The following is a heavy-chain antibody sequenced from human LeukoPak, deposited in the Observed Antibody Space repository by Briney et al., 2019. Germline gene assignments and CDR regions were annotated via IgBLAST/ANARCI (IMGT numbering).Heavy chain of an antibody. CDR1: GESFSGYY. V-gene: IGHV4-34*01. Sequence: PSETLSLTCAVYGESFSGYYWSWIRQPPAKGLEWIGEINHNGSTNYNPALKSRVTISVDTSKNQFSLKLSFVTAADTAVYYCARGELNPISGYSYVFDYWGQGTLVTVSS. D-gene: IGHD5-18*01. CDR3: ARGELNPISGYSYVFDY. CDR2: INHNGST. J-gene: IGHJ4*02.